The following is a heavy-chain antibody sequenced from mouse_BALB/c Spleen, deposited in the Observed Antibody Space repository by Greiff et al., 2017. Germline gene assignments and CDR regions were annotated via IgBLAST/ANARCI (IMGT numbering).Heavy chain of an antibody. D-gene: IGHD2-4*01. J-gene: IGHJ4*01. CDR2: ISYDGSN. Sequence: EVKLQESGPGLVKPSQSLSLTCSVTGYSITSGYYWNWIRQFPGNKLEWMGYISYDGSNNYNPSLKNRISITRDTSKNQFFLKLNSVTTEDTATYYCARSTMITYYYAMDYWGQGTSVTVSS. V-gene: IGHV3-6*02. CDR3: ARSTMITYYYAMDY. CDR1: GYSITSGYY.